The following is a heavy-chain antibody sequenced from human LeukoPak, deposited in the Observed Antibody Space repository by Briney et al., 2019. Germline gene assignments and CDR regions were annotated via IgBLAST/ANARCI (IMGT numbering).Heavy chain of an antibody. D-gene: IGHD2-21*02. Sequence: PSETLSLSCAVYGGSFSGYYWSWIRQPPGKGLEWIGEINHSGSTNYNPSLKSRVTISVDTSKNQFSLKLSSVTAADTAVYYCATLYCGGDCYYNWFDPWGQGTLVTVSS. CDR1: GGSFSGYY. CDR2: INHSGST. CDR3: ATLYCGGDCYYNWFDP. J-gene: IGHJ5*02. V-gene: IGHV4-34*01.